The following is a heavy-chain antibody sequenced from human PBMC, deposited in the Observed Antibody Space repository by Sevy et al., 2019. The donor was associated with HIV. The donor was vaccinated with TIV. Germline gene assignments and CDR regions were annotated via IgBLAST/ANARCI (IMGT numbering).Heavy chain of an antibody. Sequence: GGSLRLSCAASGFTFSSYSMNWVRQAPGKGLEWVSSISSSSSYIYYADSVKGRFTISRDNAKNSLYLQMNSLRAEDTAVYYCARESYYDYIWGSYRPYYGMDVWGQGTTVTVSS. CDR3: ARESYYDYIWGSYRPYYGMDV. CDR1: GFTFSSYS. V-gene: IGHV3-21*01. D-gene: IGHD3-16*02. J-gene: IGHJ6*02. CDR2: ISSSSSYI.